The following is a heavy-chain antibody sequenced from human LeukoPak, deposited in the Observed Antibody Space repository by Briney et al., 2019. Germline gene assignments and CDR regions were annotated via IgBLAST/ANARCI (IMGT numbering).Heavy chain of an antibody. D-gene: IGHD6-19*01. CDR1: GFTFSSYA. Sequence: GGSLRLSCAASGFTFSSYAMHWVRQAPGKGLEYVSGISSNGGSTYYANSVKGRFTLSRDNSKNTLYLQMGSLRAEDMAVYYCARGGVAVAGTLWYFDPWGRGTLVTVSS. V-gene: IGHV3-64*01. CDR3: ARGGVAVAGTLWYFDP. J-gene: IGHJ2*01. CDR2: ISSNGGST.